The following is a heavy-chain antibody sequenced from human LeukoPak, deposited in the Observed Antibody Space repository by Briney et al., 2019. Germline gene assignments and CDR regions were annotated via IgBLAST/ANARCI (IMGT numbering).Heavy chain of an antibody. CDR2: IDPNSGGT. J-gene: IGHJ3*02. CDR1: GYTFTGYY. Sequence: ASVKVSCKASGYTFTGYYMHWVRQAPGQGLERMGWIDPNSGGTNYAQKFQGRVTMTRDTSISTAYMELSRLRSDDTAVYYCARRGAVGVITSAFDIWGQGTMVIVSS. V-gene: IGHV1-2*02. CDR3: ARRGAVGVITSAFDI. D-gene: IGHD3-22*01.